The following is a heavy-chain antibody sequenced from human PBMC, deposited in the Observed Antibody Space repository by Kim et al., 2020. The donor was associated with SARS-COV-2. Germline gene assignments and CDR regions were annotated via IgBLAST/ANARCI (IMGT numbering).Heavy chain of an antibody. CDR1: GFTFSSYA. Sequence: GGSLRLSCAASGFTFSSYAMHWVRQAPGKGLEWVAVISYDGSNKYYADSVKGRFTISRDNSKNTLYLQMNSLRAEDTAVYYCARDPPSSDNVEMATEPWDYWGQGTLVTVSS. J-gene: IGHJ4*02. D-gene: IGHD5-12*01. CDR2: ISYDGSNK. CDR3: ARDPPSSDNVEMATEPWDY. V-gene: IGHV3-30*04.